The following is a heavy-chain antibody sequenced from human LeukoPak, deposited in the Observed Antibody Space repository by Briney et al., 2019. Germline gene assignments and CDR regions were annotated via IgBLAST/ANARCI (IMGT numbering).Heavy chain of an antibody. J-gene: IGHJ4*02. D-gene: IGHD1-1*01. V-gene: IGHV3-23*01. CDR2: IRSDGATA. Sequence: GGSLRLSCAASGFSFSSFAMTWVRQAPGKGLEWVSTIRSDGATAYNADSVKGRFTISRDNSKNTVYLQMNSLRVEDTAIYYCARGQEFDDGVFDSWGQGTLVTVSS. CDR3: ARGQEFDDGVFDS. CDR1: GFSFSSFA.